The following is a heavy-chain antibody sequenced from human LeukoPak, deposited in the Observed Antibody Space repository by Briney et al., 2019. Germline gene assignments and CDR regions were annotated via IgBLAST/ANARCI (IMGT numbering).Heavy chain of an antibody. CDR2: ISSSGSTI. D-gene: IGHD5-18*01. Sequence: GGSLRLSCAAFGFTFSSYEMNWGRQAPGKGLEWVSYISSSGSTIYYADSVKGRFTISRDNAKNSLYLQMNSLRAEDTAVYYCASGPGYSYGPWGQGTLVTVSS. J-gene: IGHJ4*02. CDR3: ASGPGYSYGP. V-gene: IGHV3-48*03. CDR1: GFTFSSYE.